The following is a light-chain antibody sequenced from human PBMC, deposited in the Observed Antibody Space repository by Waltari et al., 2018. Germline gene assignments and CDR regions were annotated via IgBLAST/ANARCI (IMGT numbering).Light chain of an antibody. V-gene: IGLV2-14*03. CDR3: SSYTNTNTLV. CDR1: SNDVGVYNY. CDR2: DVP. J-gene: IGLJ2*01. Sequence: QSALTQPASVSGSPGQSITISCTGTSNDVGVYNYVSWYQHLPGKAPKLSMYDVPRWPSGCSSRVSGSKSGNTASLTISGLQAEDEADYYCSSYTNTNTLVFGGGTKVTVL.